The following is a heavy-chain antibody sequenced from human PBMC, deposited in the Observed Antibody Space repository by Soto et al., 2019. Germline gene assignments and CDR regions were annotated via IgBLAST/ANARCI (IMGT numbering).Heavy chain of an antibody. CDR3: VHPRSTVQIPPT. Sequence: GSLRLSCSASGFTFSMFSMHWVRQAPGKGLEYVSGISSNGDSTYYADSVKGRFTISRDNSKNTLYLQMSSLRAVDTAVYYCVHPRSTVQIPPTWGQGTLVTVS. CDR1: GFTFSMFS. CDR2: ISSNGDST. J-gene: IGHJ5*02. V-gene: IGHV3-64D*06. D-gene: IGHD4-17*01.